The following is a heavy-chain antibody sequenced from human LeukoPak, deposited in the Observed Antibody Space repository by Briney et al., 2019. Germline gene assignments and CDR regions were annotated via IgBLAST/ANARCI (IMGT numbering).Heavy chain of an antibody. CDR2: MSHDGSNE. CDR3: ARGAPPDY. J-gene: IGHJ4*02. CDR1: GFMFTNYA. V-gene: IGHV3-30*04. Sequence: GGSLRLSCAASGFMFTNYAMYRVRQAPGKGLEWAAFMSHDGSNEYYADSVKGRFTIFRDNSKNMVYLQMSSLRLEDTAVYYCARGAPPDYWGQGTLVTVSS.